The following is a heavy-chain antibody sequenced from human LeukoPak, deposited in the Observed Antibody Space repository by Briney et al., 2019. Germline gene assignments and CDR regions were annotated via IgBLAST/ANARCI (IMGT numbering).Heavy chain of an antibody. CDR3: AKAPRPFGEVSR. V-gene: IGHV3-21*01. D-gene: IGHD3-10*01. J-gene: IGHJ4*02. CDR2: ISSSSSYI. CDR1: GFTFSSYS. Sequence: GESLRLSCAASGFTFSSYSMNWVRQAPGKGLEWVSSISSSSSYIYYADSVKGRFTISRDNAKNSLYLQMNSLRAEDTAVYYCAKAPRPFGEVSRWGQGTLVTVSS.